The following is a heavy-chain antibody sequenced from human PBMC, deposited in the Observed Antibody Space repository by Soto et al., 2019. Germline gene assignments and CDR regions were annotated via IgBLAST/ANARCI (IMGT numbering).Heavy chain of an antibody. CDR2: VNPSGGSP. Sequence: ASVKVSCKASGYTFSGYYIHWVRQAPGQGLEWMGVVNPSGGSPSYAQKFQGRVTMTRDTSTSTVYMELISLRSEDTALCYCARDPGIAVAGSDPYYYGMDVWGQGTTVTVSS. V-gene: IGHV1-46*01. CDR1: GYTFSGYY. J-gene: IGHJ6*02. D-gene: IGHD6-19*01. CDR3: ARDPGIAVAGSDPYYYGMDV.